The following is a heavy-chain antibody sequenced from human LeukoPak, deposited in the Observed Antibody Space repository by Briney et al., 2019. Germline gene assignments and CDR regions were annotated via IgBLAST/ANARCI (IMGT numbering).Heavy chain of an antibody. D-gene: IGHD2-15*01. CDR1: GGSFSGYY. CDR3: ARHGGYYYNWFDP. CDR2: INHSGST. J-gene: IGHJ5*02. Sequence: SETLSLTCAVYGGSFSGYYWSWIRQPPGKGLEWIGEINHSGSTNYNPSLKSRVTISVDTSKNQFSLKLSSVTAADTAVYYCARHGGYYYNWFDPWGQGTLVTVSS. V-gene: IGHV4-34*01.